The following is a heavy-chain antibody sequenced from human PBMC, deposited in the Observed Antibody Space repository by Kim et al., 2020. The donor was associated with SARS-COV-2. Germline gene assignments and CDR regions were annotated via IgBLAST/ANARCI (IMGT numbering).Heavy chain of an antibody. D-gene: IGHD6-19*01. Sequence: ASVKVSCKTSGYTFTSYDINWVRQAPGQGLEWMGWMNSNTGDADYAQKFQGRVTMTRNTAIGTAYMELSSLRSEDTAVYYCSRGTVSGSALGWIDSWGQG. CDR3: SRGTVSGSALGWIDS. CDR2: MNSNTGDA. J-gene: IGHJ5*01. CDR1: GYTFTSYD. V-gene: IGHV1-8*01.